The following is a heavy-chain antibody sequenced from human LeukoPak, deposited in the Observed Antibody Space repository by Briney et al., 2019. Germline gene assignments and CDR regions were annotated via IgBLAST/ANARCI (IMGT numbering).Heavy chain of an antibody. J-gene: IGHJ4*02. Sequence: GGSLRLSCAASGFTFDDYAMHWVRQAPGKGLEWVSGISWNSGSIGYADSVKGRFTISRDNAKNSLYLQMNSLRAEDTALYYCAKDIHYYGSGSPSVDYWGQGALVTVSS. V-gene: IGHV3-9*01. CDR2: ISWNSGSI. D-gene: IGHD3-10*01. CDR3: AKDIHYYGSGSPSVDY. CDR1: GFTFDDYA.